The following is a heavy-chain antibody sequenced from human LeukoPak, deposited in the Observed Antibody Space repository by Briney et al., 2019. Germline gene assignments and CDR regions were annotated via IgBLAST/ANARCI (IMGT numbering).Heavy chain of an antibody. V-gene: IGHV3-15*01. J-gene: IGHJ4*02. D-gene: IGHD3-3*01. CDR3: TTYDFWSGYYDY. CDR2: IKSKTDGGTV. Sequence: PGGSLRLSCAVSGFTFSNAWMSWVRQAPGKGREWVGRIKSKTDGGTVDYAAPVKGRFTISRDDSKNTVYLQMNSLKTEDTAVYYCTTYDFWSGYYDYWGQGTLVTVSS. CDR1: GFTFSNAW.